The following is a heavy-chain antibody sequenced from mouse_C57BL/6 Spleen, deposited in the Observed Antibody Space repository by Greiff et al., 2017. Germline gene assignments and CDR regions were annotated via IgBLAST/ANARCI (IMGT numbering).Heavy chain of an antibody. V-gene: IGHV1-82*01. D-gene: IGHD2-1*01. Sequence: QVQLQQSGPELVKPGASVKISCKASGYAFSSSWMNWVKQRPGKGLEWIGRIYPGDGDTNYNGKFKGKATLTADKSSSTAYMQLSSLTSEDSAVYFYASYGNSSWFAYWGQGTLVTVSA. CDR1: GYAFSSSW. CDR3: ASYGNSSWFAY. CDR2: IYPGDGDT. J-gene: IGHJ3*01.